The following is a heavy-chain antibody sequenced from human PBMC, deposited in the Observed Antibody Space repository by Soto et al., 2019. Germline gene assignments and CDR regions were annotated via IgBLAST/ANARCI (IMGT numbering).Heavy chain of an antibody. Sequence: QVQLVQSGAEVKKPGSSVKVSCKASGGTFSSYAISWVRQAPGQGLEWMGGIIPIFGTANYAQKFQGRVTITADEATSTADMELSSLRSEDTAVYYCAREGGRTGTTWPFDYWGQGALVTVSS. V-gene: IGHV1-69*01. J-gene: IGHJ4*02. CDR1: GGTFSSYA. D-gene: IGHD1-1*01. CDR2: IIPIFGTA. CDR3: AREGGRTGTTWPFDY.